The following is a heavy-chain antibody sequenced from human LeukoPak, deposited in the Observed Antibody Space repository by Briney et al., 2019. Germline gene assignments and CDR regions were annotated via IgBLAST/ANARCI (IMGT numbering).Heavy chain of an antibody. D-gene: IGHD4-11*01. Sequence: GGSLRLSCVASGITFRNYAVTWVRQAPGKGLEWVSSITGSGDTRRYADSVKGRFTISRDNSVDTLYLQMNSLSAEDTAIYYCGKDPQGDYRGAFDFWGRGTMVTVSS. V-gene: IGHV3-23*01. CDR3: GKDPQGDYRGAFDF. CDR2: ITGSGDTR. J-gene: IGHJ3*01. CDR1: GITFRNYA.